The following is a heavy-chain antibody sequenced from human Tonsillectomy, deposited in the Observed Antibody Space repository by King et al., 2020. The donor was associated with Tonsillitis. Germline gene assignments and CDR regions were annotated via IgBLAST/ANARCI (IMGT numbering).Heavy chain of an antibody. CDR2: ISKDGSDI. V-gene: IGHV3-30-3*01. J-gene: IGHJ4*02. CDR3: ARGPTDFWTGYYRGPEDY. D-gene: IGHD3/OR15-3a*01. Sequence: VQLVESGGGVVQPGRSLRLSCVASGFTFSSYVMHWVRQAPGKGLEWVAAISKDGSDIYYADSVRGRFTISRDNSKSTLFLQMDSLRIEDTAVFYCARGPTDFWTGYYRGPEDYWGQGTLVAVSS. CDR1: GFTFSSYV.